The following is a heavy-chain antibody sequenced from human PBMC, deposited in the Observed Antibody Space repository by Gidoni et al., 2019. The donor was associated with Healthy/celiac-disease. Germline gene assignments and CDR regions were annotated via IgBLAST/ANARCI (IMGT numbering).Heavy chain of an antibody. Sequence: QVQLVESGGGVVQPGRSLRLSCAASGFTFISYGMHWVRQAPGKGLEWVAVIWYDGSNKYYADSVKGRFTISRDNSKNTLYLQMNSLRAEDTAVYYCARYSSSSFYYYYYGMDVWGQGTTVTVSS. D-gene: IGHD6-6*01. J-gene: IGHJ6*02. CDR2: IWYDGSNK. V-gene: IGHV3-33*01. CDR1: GFTFISYG. CDR3: ARYSSSSFYYYYYGMDV.